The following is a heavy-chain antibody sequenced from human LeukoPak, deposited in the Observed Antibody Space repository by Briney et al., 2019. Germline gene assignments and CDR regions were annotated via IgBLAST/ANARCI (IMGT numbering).Heavy chain of an antibody. CDR1: GFSVSNNY. Sequence: GGSLRLSCAASGFSVSNNYMSWVRQAPGKGLEWVSVIYTGGSTYYAESVRDRFTISRDKSKNTLYLLMNTLRAEDTAVYYCARDRPDWGLASDYWGQGTLVTVSS. CDR3: ARDRPDWGLASDY. D-gene: IGHD7-27*01. V-gene: IGHV3-66*01. J-gene: IGHJ4*02. CDR2: IYTGGST.